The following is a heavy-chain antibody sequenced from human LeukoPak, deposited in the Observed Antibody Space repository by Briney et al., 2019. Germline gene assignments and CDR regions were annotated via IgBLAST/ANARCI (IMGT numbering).Heavy chain of an antibody. J-gene: IGHJ5*02. V-gene: IGHV3-11*04. Sequence: GGSLRLSCAASGFTFSDYYMSWIRQAPGKGLEWVSYISSSGSTIYYADSVKGRFTISRDNAKNSLYLQMNSLRAEDTAVYYCASGDFWKSSPPRTWGQGTLVTVSS. CDR2: ISSSGSTI. CDR1: GFTFSDYY. D-gene: IGHD3-3*01. CDR3: ASGDFWKSSPPRT.